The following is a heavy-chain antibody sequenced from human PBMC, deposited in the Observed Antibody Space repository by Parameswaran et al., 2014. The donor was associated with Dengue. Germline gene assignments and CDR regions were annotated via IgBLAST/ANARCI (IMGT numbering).Heavy chain of an antibody. CDR3: ARGPWKQYQLLWTLNYFDY. J-gene: IGHJ4*02. V-gene: IGHV4-34*01. Sequence: SETLSLTCAVYGGSFSGYYWSWIRQPPGKGLEWIGEINHSGSTNYNPSLKSRVTISVDTSKNQFSLKLSSVTAADTAVYYCARGPWKQYQLLWTLNYFDYWGQGTLVTVSS. CDR1: GGSFSGYY. CDR2: INHSGST. D-gene: IGHD2-2*01.